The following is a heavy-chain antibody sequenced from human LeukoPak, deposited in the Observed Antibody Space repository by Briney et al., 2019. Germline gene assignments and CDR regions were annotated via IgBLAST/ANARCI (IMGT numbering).Heavy chain of an antibody. J-gene: IGHJ3*02. CDR3: ARVAVGGTRAFDI. V-gene: IGHV3-74*01. CDR1: GFSFNNYN. D-gene: IGHD6-19*01. CDR2: VLSDGSRI. Sequence: PGGSLRLSCAASGFSFNNYNMNWVRQAPGKGLVWVSRVLSDGSRISYADSVKGRFTISRDNAKNTLYLQMDSLRAEDTAVYYCARVAVGGTRAFDIWGQGTTVTVSS.